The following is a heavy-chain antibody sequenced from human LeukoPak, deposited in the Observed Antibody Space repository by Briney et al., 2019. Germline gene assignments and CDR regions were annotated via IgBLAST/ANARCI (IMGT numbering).Heavy chain of an antibody. CDR3: ARHIAGTVTSGFDI. CDR2: INTYKGNT. Sequence: GASVKVSCKASGYTFTSYGISWVRQAPGQGLEWMGWINTYKGNTQYAQRLQGRVTMTTDTSTNTAYMELGSLRSDDTAVYYCARHIAGTVTSGFDIWGQGTTVTVSS. J-gene: IGHJ3*02. D-gene: IGHD4-17*01. CDR1: GYTFTSYG. V-gene: IGHV1-18*01.